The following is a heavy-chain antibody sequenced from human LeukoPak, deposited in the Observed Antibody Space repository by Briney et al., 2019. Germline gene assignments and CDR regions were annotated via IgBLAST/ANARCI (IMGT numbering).Heavy chain of an antibody. CDR3: ARHYLTWGQLVTYYFDY. V-gene: IGHV4-59*08. Sequence: PSETLSLTCTVSGGSISSYYWSWIRQPPGKGLEWIGYIYYSGSTYYNPSLKSRVTISVDTSKNQFSLKLSSVTAADTAVYYCARHYLTWGQLVTYYFDYWGQGTLVTVSS. D-gene: IGHD6-13*01. J-gene: IGHJ4*02. CDR1: GGSISSYY. CDR2: IYYSGST.